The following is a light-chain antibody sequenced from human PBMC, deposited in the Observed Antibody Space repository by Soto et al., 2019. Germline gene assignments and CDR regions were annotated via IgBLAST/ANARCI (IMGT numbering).Light chain of an antibody. CDR2: EAS. V-gene: IGKV3-11*01. J-gene: IGKJ4*01. CDR3: QQRSDWPLT. Sequence: EIVLTQSQGTLSLSPGERATLSCRASQSVGSQLAWYQQKPGQAPRLLIYEASNRATGIPARFSGSGSGTDFTLTISSLEPEDFALYYCQQRSDWPLTFGGGTQVEIK. CDR1: QSVGSQ.